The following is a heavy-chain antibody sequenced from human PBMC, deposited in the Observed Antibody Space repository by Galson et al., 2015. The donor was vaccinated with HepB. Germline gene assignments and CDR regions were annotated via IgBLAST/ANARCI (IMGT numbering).Heavy chain of an antibody. J-gene: IGHJ4*02. D-gene: IGHD2-8*01. CDR2: TFYRSKWYN. V-gene: IGHV6-1*01. CDR1: GDSVSSATAA. Sequence: CAISGDSVSSATAAWNWIRQSPSRGLEWLGRTFYRSKWYNEYAVSVKSRITISPDTPKNQLSLQLNSVTPEDSAVYYCARVSKGFGYCTTTTCNAFNSWGQGTLVTVSS. CDR3: ARVSKGFGYCTTTTCNAFNS.